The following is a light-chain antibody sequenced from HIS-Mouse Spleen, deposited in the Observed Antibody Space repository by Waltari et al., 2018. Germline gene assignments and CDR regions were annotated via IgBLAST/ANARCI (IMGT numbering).Light chain of an antibody. Sequence: SYELTQPPSVSVSPGRTARITCSGDALPKKYADWYQQKSGQDPGLVIYDDSNRPSGIPEIFSGSRAGTMATLTISGAQVEDEADYYCYSTDSSGNHRVFGGGTKLTVL. V-gene: IGLV3-10*01. CDR3: YSTDSSGNHRV. CDR1: ALPKKY. J-gene: IGLJ2*01. CDR2: DDS.